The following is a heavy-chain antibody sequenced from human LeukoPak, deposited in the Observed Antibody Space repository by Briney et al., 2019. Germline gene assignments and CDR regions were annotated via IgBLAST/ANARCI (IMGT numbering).Heavy chain of an antibody. Sequence: GGSLRLSCAASGFTFSNYAMHWVRQAPGKGLEWVAVIWYDGSNTYYPDSVKGRFTISRDDSKNTLYLQMNSLRAEDTAVYYCARDSGPLDTWGQGTLVTVSS. CDR1: GFTFSNYA. J-gene: IGHJ5*02. D-gene: IGHD1-1*01. V-gene: IGHV3-33*08. CDR2: IWYDGSNT. CDR3: ARDSGPLDT.